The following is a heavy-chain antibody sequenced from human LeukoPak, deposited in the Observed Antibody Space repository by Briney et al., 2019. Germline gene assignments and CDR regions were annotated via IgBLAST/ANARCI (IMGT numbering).Heavy chain of an antibody. D-gene: IGHD1-20*01. Sequence: PGGSLRLSCAASGFTFDDYDMHWVRQAPGKGLEWVSGIAWNSGTIGYADSVRGRFTMSRDNAKNSLFLQMNSLRAEDTALYYCAKGVFAGYHFHYMDVWGKGTTVTVSS. J-gene: IGHJ6*03. CDR2: IAWNSGTI. CDR3: AKGVFAGYHFHYMDV. CDR1: GFTFDDYD. V-gene: IGHV3-9*01.